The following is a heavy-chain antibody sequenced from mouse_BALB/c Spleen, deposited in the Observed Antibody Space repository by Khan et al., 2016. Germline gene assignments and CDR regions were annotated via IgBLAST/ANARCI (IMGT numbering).Heavy chain of an antibody. CDR3: ARDYYGSSFFDY. V-gene: IGHV3-2*02. CDR1: GYSITSGYA. CDR2: ITYSGGT. J-gene: IGHJ3*01. Sequence: EVQLQESGPGLVKPSQSLSLTCTVTGYSITSGYAWNWIRQFPGSKLEWMGYITYSGGTSYNPSLKSRISVTRDTSKNQLFLQFNSVTTEDTATYYCARDYYGSSFFDYWGQGTLVTVSA. D-gene: IGHD1-1*01.